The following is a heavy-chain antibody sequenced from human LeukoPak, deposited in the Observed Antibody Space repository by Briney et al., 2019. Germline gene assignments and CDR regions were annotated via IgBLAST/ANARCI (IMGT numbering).Heavy chain of an antibody. CDR3: ARESWGDYASGGYYDDY. CDR2: TNPNSGGT. Sequence: GASVKVSCKASGYTFTGYYLHWVRQAPGQGLEWMGWTNPNSGGTNYARNFLGRVTMTRDTSISTAYMELSRLRSDDTAVYYCARESWGDYASGGYYDDYWGQGALVTVSS. D-gene: IGHD3-22*01. CDR1: GYTFTGYY. J-gene: IGHJ4*02. V-gene: IGHV1-2*02.